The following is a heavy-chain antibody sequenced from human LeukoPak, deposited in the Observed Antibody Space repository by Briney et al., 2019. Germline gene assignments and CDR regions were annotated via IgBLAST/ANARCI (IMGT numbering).Heavy chain of an antibody. CDR2: INGDGSSI. CDR1: GFIFTSYW. J-gene: IGHJ4*02. CDR3: ERMSSVAALDY. Sequence: GGSLRLSCAASGFIFTSYWMHWVRQDPGKGLVWVSRINGDGSSITYADSVKGRFTISRDNAKNTLYLQMNSLRAEDTAVYYCERMSSVAALDYWGQGTLVTVSS. V-gene: IGHV3-74*01. D-gene: IGHD6-19*01.